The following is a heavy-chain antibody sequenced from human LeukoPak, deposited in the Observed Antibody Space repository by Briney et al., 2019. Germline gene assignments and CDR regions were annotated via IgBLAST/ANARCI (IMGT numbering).Heavy chain of an antibody. D-gene: IGHD5-24*01. Sequence: SETLSLTCAVYGGSFSGYYWSWIRQPPGKGLEWIGTIYYSGSSYYNPSLKSRVTISVDKSKNQFSLKLSSVTAADTAVYYCVRGGYIGEYLDYWGQGNLVIVSS. CDR1: GGSFSGYY. CDR3: VRGGYIGEYLDY. V-gene: IGHV4-34*01. CDR2: IYYSGSS. J-gene: IGHJ4*02.